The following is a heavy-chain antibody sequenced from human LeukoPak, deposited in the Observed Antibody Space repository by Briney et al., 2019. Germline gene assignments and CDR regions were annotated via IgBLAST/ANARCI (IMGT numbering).Heavy chain of an antibody. J-gene: IGHJ4*02. CDR2: IYYSGST. CDR3: ARHSGYCSGGSCYYYYFDY. CDR1: GGSISSSSYY. Sequence: SETLSLTCTVSGGSISSSSYYWGWIRQPPGKGLEWIGSIYYSGSTYYNPSLKSRVTISVDTSKNQFSLKLSSVTAADTAVYYCARHSGYCSGGSCYYYYFDYWGQGTLVTVSS. D-gene: IGHD2-15*01. V-gene: IGHV4-39*01.